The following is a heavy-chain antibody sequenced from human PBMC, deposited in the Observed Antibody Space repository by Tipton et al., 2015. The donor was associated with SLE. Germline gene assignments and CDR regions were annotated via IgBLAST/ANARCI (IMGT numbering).Heavy chain of an antibody. CDR1: GFTFSIYA. D-gene: IGHD3-10*01. V-gene: IGHV3-30*04. J-gene: IGHJ4*02. CDR2: ISYDGSNQ. CDR3: AKTLFGDYGDH. Sequence: SLRLSCAASGFTFSIYAMHWVRQAPGKGLEWVAVISYDGSNQYYADSVKGRFTISRDNSKSTLYLQMNSLRIDDTAVYYCAKTLFGDYGDHWGQGTLVTVSS.